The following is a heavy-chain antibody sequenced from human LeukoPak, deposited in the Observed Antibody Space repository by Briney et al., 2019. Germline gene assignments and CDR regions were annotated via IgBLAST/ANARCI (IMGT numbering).Heavy chain of an antibody. CDR2: IKEDGSEK. J-gene: IGHJ2*01. CDR1: GFIFSNYW. V-gene: IGHV3-7*01. Sequence: GGSLRLSCSASGFIFSNYWMSWVRQAPGKGPEWLTNIKEDGSEKYYVDSVKGRFTISRDNAKNSLYLQMNSLRAEDTAVYYCARGGGSGYFDLWGRGTLVTVSS. CDR3: ARGGGSGYFDL. D-gene: IGHD3-16*01.